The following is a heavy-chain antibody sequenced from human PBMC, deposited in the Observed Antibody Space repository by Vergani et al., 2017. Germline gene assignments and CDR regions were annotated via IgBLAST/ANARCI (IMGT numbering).Heavy chain of an antibody. Sequence: EVQLLESGGGLVQPGGSLRLSCAASGFTFSSYAMSWVRQAPGKGLEWVSAISGSGGSTYYADSVKGRFTISRDNSKNTLYLQMNSLRAEDTAVYYCARDGPSYCSSTSCYANPFDYWGQGTLVTVSS. J-gene: IGHJ4*02. CDR1: GFTFSSYA. CDR3: ARDGPSYCSSTSCYANPFDY. CDR2: ISGSGGST. D-gene: IGHD2-2*01. V-gene: IGHV3-23*01.